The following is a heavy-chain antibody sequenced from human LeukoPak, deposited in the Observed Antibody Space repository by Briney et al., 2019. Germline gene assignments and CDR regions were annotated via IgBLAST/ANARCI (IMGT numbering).Heavy chain of an antibody. V-gene: IGHV1-8*01. Sequence: EASVKVSCKATGFTFTNYDINWVRQATGQGLEWMGWMNPINGNTGYAQKFQGRVTMTRDTSISTAYMELSSLRSEDTAVYYCARDLMDTAMVTEGYWGQGTLVTVSS. D-gene: IGHD5-18*01. J-gene: IGHJ4*02. CDR1: GFTFTNYD. CDR2: MNPINGNT. CDR3: ARDLMDTAMVTEGY.